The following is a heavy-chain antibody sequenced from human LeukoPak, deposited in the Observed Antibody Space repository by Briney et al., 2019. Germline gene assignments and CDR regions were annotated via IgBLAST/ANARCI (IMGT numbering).Heavy chain of an antibody. V-gene: IGHV3-21*04. J-gene: IGHJ4*02. CDR2: ISSSSIYT. CDR1: GFTFISYA. CDR3: ARDNPYCSSTSCSDY. Sequence: GGSLRLSCAASGFTFISYAMNWVRQAPGKGLEWVSSISSSSIYTYYSDSVKGRFTISRDNAKNSLYLQMNSLRAEDTAVYYCARDNPYCSSTSCSDYWGQGTLVTVSS. D-gene: IGHD2-2*01.